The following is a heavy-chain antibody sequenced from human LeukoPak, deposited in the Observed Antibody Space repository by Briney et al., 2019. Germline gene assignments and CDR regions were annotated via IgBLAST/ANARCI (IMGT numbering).Heavy chain of an antibody. CDR1: GDSISTGGYY. J-gene: IGHJ5*02. D-gene: IGHD3-3*01. CDR2: IYYSGST. CDR3: AREITIFGTVMGFDT. Sequence: SQTLSLTCTVSGDSISTGGYYWTWIRQHPGKGLEWIGYIYYSGSTDYNPSLRSRPNISTDTSKNQFSLKLTSVTAADTAVYYCAREITIFGTVMGFDTWGPGTVVTVSS. V-gene: IGHV4-31*03.